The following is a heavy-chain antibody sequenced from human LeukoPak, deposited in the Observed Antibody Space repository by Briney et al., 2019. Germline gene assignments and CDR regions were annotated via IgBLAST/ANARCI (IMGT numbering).Heavy chain of an antibody. V-gene: IGHV6-1*01. Sequence: SQTLSLTCAISGDSASSNSAAWNWIRQSPSRGLEWLGRTYYRSKWYNDYAVSVKSRITINPDTSKNQFSLQLNSVTPEDTAVYYCARSPSTDDRGSYRWAYYYYYYMDVWGKGTTVTVSS. CDR1: GDSASSNSAA. J-gene: IGHJ6*03. CDR2: TYYRSKWYN. D-gene: IGHD1-26*01. CDR3: ARSPSTDDRGSYRWAYYYYYYMDV.